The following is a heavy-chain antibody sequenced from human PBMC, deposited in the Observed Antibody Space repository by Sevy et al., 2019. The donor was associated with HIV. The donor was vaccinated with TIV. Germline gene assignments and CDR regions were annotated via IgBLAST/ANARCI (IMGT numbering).Heavy chain of an antibody. CDR1: GFTFSSYA. V-gene: IGHV3-30*04. CDR2: ISYDGSNK. Sequence: GGSLRLSCAASGFTFSSYAMHWVRQAPGKGLEWVAVISYDGSNKYYADSVKGRFTISRDNSKNTLYLQMNSLRAEGTAVYYCARDPEYCSGGSCYAYYFDYWGQGTLVTVSS. CDR3: ARDPEYCSGGSCYAYYFDY. D-gene: IGHD2-15*01. J-gene: IGHJ4*02.